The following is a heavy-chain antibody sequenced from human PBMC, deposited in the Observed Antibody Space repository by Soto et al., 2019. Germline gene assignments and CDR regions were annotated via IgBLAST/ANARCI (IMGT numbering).Heavy chain of an antibody. J-gene: IGHJ4*02. CDR1: GFSFDDYA. V-gene: IGHV3-9*01. CDR3: AKDIGAVAGRTFDY. Sequence: EVQLVESGGGLVQPGRSLRLSCAASGFSFDDYAMHWVRQAPGKGLEWVSGIIWNSGSTGYADSVKGRFTISRDNAKNSLYLQMNSLRAEDTALYYCAKDIGAVAGRTFDYWGQGTLVTVSS. D-gene: IGHD6-19*01. CDR2: IIWNSGST.